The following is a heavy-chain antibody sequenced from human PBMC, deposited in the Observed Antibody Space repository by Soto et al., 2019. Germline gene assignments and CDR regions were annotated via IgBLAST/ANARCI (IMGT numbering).Heavy chain of an antibody. CDR3: AHSSTDLNHAMDV. Sequence: QITLKESGPTLVKPTQTLTLTCAFSGLSLTTNGLSVGWVRQPPGKALEWLALIYWDDDKRYSPSLKSRPTITRDTSKNQVVLTMTNMVPVDTATYYCAHSSTDLNHAMDVWGQGTTVSVSS. J-gene: IGHJ6*02. CDR2: IYWDDDK. V-gene: IGHV2-5*02. CDR1: GLSLTTNGLS. D-gene: IGHD3-3*01.